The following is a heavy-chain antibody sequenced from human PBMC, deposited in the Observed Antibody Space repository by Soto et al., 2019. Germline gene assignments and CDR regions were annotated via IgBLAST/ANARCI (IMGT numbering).Heavy chain of an antibody. CDR3: ARDKDRPQLGGNYYYILDV. Sequence: QVQLVQSGAEVKKPGSSVKVSCKASGGTFRTSAISWVRQAPGQGLEWVGGIMPVFRRPKYGQNFHGRVTISADESTSTAYMELSSLRSDETAVYYCARDKDRPQLGGNYYYILDVWGQGTAVTVSS. CDR2: IMPVFRRP. CDR1: GGTFRTSA. V-gene: IGHV1-69*12. D-gene: IGHD3-3*02. J-gene: IGHJ6*02.